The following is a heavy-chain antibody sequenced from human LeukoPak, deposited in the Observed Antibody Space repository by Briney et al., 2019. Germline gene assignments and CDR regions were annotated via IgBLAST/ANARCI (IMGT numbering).Heavy chain of an antibody. CDR2: IIPILGIA. V-gene: IGHV1-69*04. CDR1: GYTFTGYY. D-gene: IGHD5-18*01. Sequence: SVKVSCKASGYTFTGYYMHWVRQAPGQGLEWMGRIIPILGIANYAQKFQGRVTITADKSTSTAYMELSSLRSEDTAVYYCARDGYSYGGGSDYWGQGTLVTVSS. J-gene: IGHJ4*02. CDR3: ARDGYSYGGGSDY.